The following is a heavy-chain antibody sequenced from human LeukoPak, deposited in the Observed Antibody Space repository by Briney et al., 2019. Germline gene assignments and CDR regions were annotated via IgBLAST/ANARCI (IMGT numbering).Heavy chain of an antibody. CDR1: DFSFITYA. J-gene: IGHJ3*02. Sequence: GGSLRLSCAASDFSFITYAMSWVRQAPGKGLEWVSTISGGGDATYYADSVKGRFTISRDNSKNTLYLQMNSLRAEDTAVCYCAKDLDSSGYSDAFDIWGQGTMVTVSS. V-gene: IGHV3-23*01. CDR3: AKDLDSSGYSDAFDI. CDR2: ISGGGDAT. D-gene: IGHD3-22*01.